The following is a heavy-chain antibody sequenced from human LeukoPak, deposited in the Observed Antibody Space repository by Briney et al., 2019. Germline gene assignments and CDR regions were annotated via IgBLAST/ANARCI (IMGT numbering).Heavy chain of an antibody. CDR3: AKAGFYYGSGNMSPLGIGYFTMDV. D-gene: IGHD3-10*01. CDR1: GFTFGSFT. J-gene: IGHJ6*02. V-gene: IGHV3-23*01. CDR2: IRGTDTNT. Sequence: GGSLRLSCAASGFTFGSFTMSWVRQAPGRSLEWVSAIRGTDTNTYCADSVRGRFTISRDNSNNTLFLQMNGLRAEDTAVYYCAKAGFYYGSGNMSPLGIGYFTMDVWGQGTTVTVSS.